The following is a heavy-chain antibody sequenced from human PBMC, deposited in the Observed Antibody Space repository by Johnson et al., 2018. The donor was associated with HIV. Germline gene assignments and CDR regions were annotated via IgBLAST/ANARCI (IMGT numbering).Heavy chain of an antibody. J-gene: IGHJ3*02. D-gene: IGHD3-22*01. V-gene: IGHV3-9*01. CDR3: TTDLGYYDSSGDAFDI. CDR1: GFTFDDYA. CDR2: ISWNSGSI. Sequence: VLLVESGGGLVQPGRSLRLSCAASGFTFDDYAMHWVRQAPGKGLEWVSGISWNSGSIGYADSVKGRFTISRDNAKNSLYLQMNSLKTEDTAVYYCTTDLGYYDSSGDAFDIWGQGTMVTVSS.